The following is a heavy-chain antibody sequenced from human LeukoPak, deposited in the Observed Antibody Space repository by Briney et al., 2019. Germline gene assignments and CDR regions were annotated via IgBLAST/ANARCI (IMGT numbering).Heavy chain of an antibody. D-gene: IGHD2-15*01. V-gene: IGHV4-4*07. CDR3: ARVICSGGSCRFDY. CDR2: IHTSGST. J-gene: IGHJ4*02. CDR1: GGSISSYY. Sequence: SETLSLTCAVSGGSISSYYWNWIRQPAGKGLEWIGRIHTSGSTNYNPSLKSRVTMSVDTSKNQFSLKLSSVTAADTAVYYCARVICSGGSCRFDYWGQGTLVTVSS.